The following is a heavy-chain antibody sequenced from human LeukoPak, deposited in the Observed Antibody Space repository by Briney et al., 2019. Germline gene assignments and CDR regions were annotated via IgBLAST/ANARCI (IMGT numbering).Heavy chain of an antibody. J-gene: IGHJ4*02. CDR1: GGSFSGYY. D-gene: IGHD3-22*01. Sequence: SETLSLTCAVYGGSFSGYYWSWIRQPPGKGLEWIGEINHSGSTNYNPSLKSRVTISVDTSKNQLSLKLSSVTAADTAVYYCARGGDSSGYYHFDYWGQGTLVTVSS. CDR3: ARGGDSSGYYHFDY. CDR2: INHSGST. V-gene: IGHV4-34*01.